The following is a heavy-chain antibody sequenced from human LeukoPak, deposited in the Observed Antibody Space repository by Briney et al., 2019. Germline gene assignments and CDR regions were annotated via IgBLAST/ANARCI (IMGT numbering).Heavy chain of an antibody. J-gene: IGHJ4*02. Sequence: SSETLSLTCAVYGGSFSGYYWSWIRQPPGKGLEWIGEINHSGSTNYNPSLKSRVTISVDTSKNQFSLKLSSVTAADTAVYYCARKGSRSSSSAKSPYYFDYWGQGTLVTVSS. CDR3: ARKGSRSSSSAKSPYYFDY. D-gene: IGHD2-2*01. V-gene: IGHV4-34*01. CDR1: GGSFSGYY. CDR2: INHSGST.